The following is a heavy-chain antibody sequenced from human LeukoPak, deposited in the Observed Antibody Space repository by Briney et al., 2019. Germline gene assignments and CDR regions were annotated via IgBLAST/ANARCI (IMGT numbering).Heavy chain of an antibody. V-gene: IGHV4-31*03. D-gene: IGHD2-2*02. CDR1: GGSISSGGYY. J-gene: IGHJ5*02. CDR3: ARVGSCSSTSCSTAWYNWFDP. CDR2: IYYSGST. Sequence: PSETPSLTCTVSGGSISSGGYYWSWIRLHPGKGLEWIGYIYYSGSTYYNPSLKSRVTISVDTSKNQFSLKLSSVTAADTAVYYCARVGSCSSTSCSTAWYNWFDPWGQGTLVTVSS.